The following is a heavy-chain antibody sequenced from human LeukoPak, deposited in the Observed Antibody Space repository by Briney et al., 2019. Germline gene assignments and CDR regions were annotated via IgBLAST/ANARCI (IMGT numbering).Heavy chain of an antibody. CDR3: ASPATGNKDGFDY. V-gene: IGHV4-34*01. Sequence: SETLSLTSGVYGGSSSGHYWTWIRQPPGKGLEWIGEINHLGSTDYNPSLKSRVTISVDTSKNHFSLKLRSVTAADTAVYYCASPATGNKDGFDYWGRGTLVTVSS. D-gene: IGHD6-13*01. CDR1: GGSSSGHY. J-gene: IGHJ4*02. CDR2: INHLGST.